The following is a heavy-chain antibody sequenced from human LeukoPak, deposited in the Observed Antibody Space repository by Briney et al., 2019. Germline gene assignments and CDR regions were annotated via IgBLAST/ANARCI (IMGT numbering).Heavy chain of an antibody. J-gene: IGHJ4*02. D-gene: IGHD5-24*01. CDR2: INPNSGGT. CDR3: ATIGYNHYFDY. Sequence: ASVKVSCKASGYIFTDYYLHWVRQAPGQGLEWMGWINPNSGGTNYAQTFQGRVTMTRDTSITTAYLELSRLRSDDTAVYYCATIGYNHYFDYWGPGTLVTVSS. V-gene: IGHV1-2*02. CDR1: GYIFTDYY.